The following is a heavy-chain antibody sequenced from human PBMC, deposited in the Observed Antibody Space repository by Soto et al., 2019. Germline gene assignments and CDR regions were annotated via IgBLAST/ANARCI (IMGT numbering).Heavy chain of an antibody. V-gene: IGHV4-34*01. D-gene: IGHD4-17*01. CDR1: VGSFSDYY. J-gene: IGHJ5*02. CDR3: ARRTAYGDYLNWFDP. CDR2: INHSGST. Sequence: SETLSLTCAVYVGSFSDYYWSWIRQPPGKGLEWIGEINHSGSTTYNPSLKSRVTISVDTSKNQFSLKLSSVTAADTAVYYCARRTAYGDYLNWFDPWGQGTLVTVSS.